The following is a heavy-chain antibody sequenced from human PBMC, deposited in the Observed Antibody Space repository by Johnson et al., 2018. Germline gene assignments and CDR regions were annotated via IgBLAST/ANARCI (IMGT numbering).Heavy chain of an antibody. Sequence: QVQLVQSGGGVVQPGRSXRLSCVLSGFTFSASDTHWVRQAPGKGLEWVTHITLDGNRQYYTDSVKGRFTVSRDNSKNTVYLQMNSLRVEDTARYYCAQGPSHVGFDIWGQVTMVTVSS. CDR2: ITLDGNRQ. CDR3: AQGPSHVGFDI. V-gene: IGHV3-30*18. CDR1: GFTFSASD. D-gene: IGHD2-2*01. J-gene: IGHJ3*02.